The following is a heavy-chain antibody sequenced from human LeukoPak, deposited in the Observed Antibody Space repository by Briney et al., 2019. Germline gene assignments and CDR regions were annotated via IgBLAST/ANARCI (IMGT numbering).Heavy chain of an antibody. V-gene: IGHV3-69-1*02. D-gene: IGHD2-2*01. CDR2: ISGGNHI. CDR1: GFTFSSYA. Sequence: GGSMRLSCGASGFTFSSYAMSWVRQAPGKGLEWVSSISGGNHIYYADSVKGRFTISRDNARNSLSLQMNALRAEDTAVYYCTREDCDNVRCYGASDAWGQGTLVTVPS. J-gene: IGHJ5*02. CDR3: TREDCDNVRCYGASDA.